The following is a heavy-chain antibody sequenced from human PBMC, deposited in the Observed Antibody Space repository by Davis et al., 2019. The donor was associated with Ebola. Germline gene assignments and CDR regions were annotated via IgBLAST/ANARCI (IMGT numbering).Heavy chain of an antibody. V-gene: IGHV4-4*02. CDR3: ARVGSGWYFDY. D-gene: IGHD6-19*01. CDR2: IFHSGST. Sequence: SETLSPTCAVPGGSISSSNWWSWVRQPPGKGLELLGEIFHSGSTNYNPSLKRRVTISVDKSKNQFSLKLSSVTAADTAVYYCARVGSGWYFDYWGQGTLVTVSS. J-gene: IGHJ4*02. CDR1: GGSISSSNW.